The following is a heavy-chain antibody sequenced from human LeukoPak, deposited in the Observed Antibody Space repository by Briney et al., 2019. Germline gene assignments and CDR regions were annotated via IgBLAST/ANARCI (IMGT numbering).Heavy chain of an antibody. D-gene: IGHD2-21*02. CDR3: ARAYTVVTPY. CDR2: ISSSSTI. CDR1: GFTFSSYS. J-gene: IGHJ4*02. V-gene: IGHV3-48*02. Sequence: GGSLRLSCAASGFTFSSYSMNWVRQAPGKGLEWVSYISSSSTIYYADSVKGRFTISRDNAKNSLYLQMNSLRDEDTAVYYCARAYTVVTPYWGQGTLVTVSS.